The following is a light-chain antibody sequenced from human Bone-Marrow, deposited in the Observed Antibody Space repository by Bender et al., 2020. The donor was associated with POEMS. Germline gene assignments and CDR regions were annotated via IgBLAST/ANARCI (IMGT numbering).Light chain of an antibody. CDR3: QSYDSDLNGWV. Sequence: GAGFGVNWYQHLPGTAPKLLISANINRPSEIPDRFSGSQSGTSASLAITGLQSEDEAAYFCQSYDSDLNGWVFGGGTKLTVL. V-gene: IGLV1-40*01. J-gene: IGLJ3*02. CDR1: GAGFG. CDR2: ANI.